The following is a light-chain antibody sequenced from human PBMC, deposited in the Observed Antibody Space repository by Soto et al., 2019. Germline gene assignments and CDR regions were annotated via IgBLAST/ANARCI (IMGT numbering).Light chain of an antibody. Sequence: QPVLTQPPSASASPGLRVTISCSGTNSNIGNNYVYWYRQLPGTAPKLLIYRDDQRPSGVPDRFSGSKSGTSASLAISGLRSEDEADYYCAAWDDSLSGPVFGGGTKVTVL. CDR1: NSNIGNNY. CDR2: RDD. J-gene: IGLJ3*02. CDR3: AAWDDSLSGPV. V-gene: IGLV1-47*01.